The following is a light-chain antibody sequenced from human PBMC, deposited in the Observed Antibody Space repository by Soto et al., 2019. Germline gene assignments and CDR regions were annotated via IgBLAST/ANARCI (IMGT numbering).Light chain of an antibody. V-gene: IGLV2-11*01. CDR3: CSYAATSTLV. J-gene: IGLJ3*02. CDR1: SSDVGIYNY. CDR2: DVI. Sequence: QSVLTQPRSVSGSPGQSVTISCTRTSSDVGIYNYVSWYQHHPGKAPKLIIYDVIKRPSGVPDRFSGSKSGITASLTISGLQADDEADYYCCSYAATSTLVFGGGTKLTVL.